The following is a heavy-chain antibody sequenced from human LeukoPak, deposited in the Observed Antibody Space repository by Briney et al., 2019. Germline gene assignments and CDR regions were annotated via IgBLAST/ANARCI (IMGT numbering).Heavy chain of an antibody. CDR2: ISSSRSYI. CDR1: GFTFSSYS. V-gene: IGHV3-21*01. CDR3: ARGSDIVVVPAATDFDY. D-gene: IGHD2-2*01. Sequence: GGSLRLSCAASGFTFSSYSMNWVRQAPGKGLEWVSSISSSRSYIYYADSVKGRFTISRDNAKNSLYLQMNSLRAEDTAVYYCARGSDIVVVPAATDFDYWGQGTLVTVSS. J-gene: IGHJ4*02.